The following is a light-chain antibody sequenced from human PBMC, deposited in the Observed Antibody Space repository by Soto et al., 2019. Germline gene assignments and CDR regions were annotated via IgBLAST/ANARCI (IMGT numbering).Light chain of an antibody. CDR1: SSDVGGYDY. CDR2: DVT. CDR3: CSYTSTSTLV. J-gene: IGLJ2*01. Sequence: QSALTQPASVSGSPGQSITISCTGTSSDVGGYDYVSWYQQHPGKAPRLMIYDVTNRPSGISNRFPGSKSGNTASLTISGLQAEDEADYFCCSYTSTSTLVFGGGTKLTVL. V-gene: IGLV2-14*01.